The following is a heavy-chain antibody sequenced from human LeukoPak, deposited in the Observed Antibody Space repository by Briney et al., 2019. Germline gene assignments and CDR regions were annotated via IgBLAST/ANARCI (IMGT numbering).Heavy chain of an antibody. D-gene: IGHD5/OR15-5a*01. V-gene: IGHV1-18*01. J-gene: IGHJ6*02. CDR2: ISAYNSNT. Sequence: ASVKVSCKASGYTFTSYGISWVRQAPGHGLEWMGWISAYNSNTNYAQKLQARVTMTTDTSSSTAYMELRSLRSDDTAVYYCARSTMLSALPRLGVRHSMDVWGQGTTVTVSS. CDR1: GYTFTSYG. CDR3: ARSTMLSALPRLGVRHSMDV.